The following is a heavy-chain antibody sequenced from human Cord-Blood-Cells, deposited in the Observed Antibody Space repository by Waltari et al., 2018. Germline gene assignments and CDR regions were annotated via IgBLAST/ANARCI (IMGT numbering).Heavy chain of an antibody. CDR3: ARASIVARPDAFDI. D-gene: IGHD6-6*01. V-gene: IGHV4-34*01. CDR1: GGSFSGYY. Sequence: QVQLQQWGAGLLKPSETLSLTCAVYGGSFSGYYWSWIRQPPGKGLEWIGEINHSGSTNYNPSLKSRVTISGDTSKNQFSLKLSSVTAADTTVYYCARASIVARPDAFDIWGQGTMVTVSS. J-gene: IGHJ3*02. CDR2: INHSGST.